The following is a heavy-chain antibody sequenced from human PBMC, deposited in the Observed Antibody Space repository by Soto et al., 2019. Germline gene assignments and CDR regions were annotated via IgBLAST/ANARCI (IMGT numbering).Heavy chain of an antibody. CDR3: SRGLYCSSTICPAFELCYMDV. D-gene: IGHD2-2*01. CDR1: GFTFSDYY. Sequence: PGGSLRLSCAASGFTFSDYYMSWIRQAPGKGLEWVSYISSSGSTIYYADSVKGRFTISRDNAKNSLYLQMNSLRAEDTAVYYYSRGLYCSSTICPAFELCYMDVWGKGTTVTVSS. J-gene: IGHJ6*03. V-gene: IGHV3-11*01. CDR2: ISSSGSTI.